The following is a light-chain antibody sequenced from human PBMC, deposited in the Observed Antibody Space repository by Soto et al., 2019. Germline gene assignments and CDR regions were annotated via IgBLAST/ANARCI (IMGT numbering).Light chain of an antibody. Sequence: QSVLTQPASVSGSPGQSITISCTGTSSDVGSYNLVSWYQQHPGKAPKLMIYEGSRRPSGVSYRFSGSKSGKTASLTISGLQAEDEADYYCCSDASSTTLVFGGGTQLTVL. CDR2: EGS. CDR3: CSDASSTTLV. J-gene: IGLJ2*01. CDR1: SSDVGSYNL. V-gene: IGLV2-23*03.